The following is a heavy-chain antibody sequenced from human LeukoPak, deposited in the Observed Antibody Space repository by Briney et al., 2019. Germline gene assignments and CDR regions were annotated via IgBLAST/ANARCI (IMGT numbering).Heavy chain of an antibody. D-gene: IGHD6-19*01. CDR1: GFTFSSYW. J-gene: IGHJ4*02. Sequence: GGSLKLSCAASGFTFSSYWMHWVRQAPGKGLVWVSRINSDGSSTSYADSVKGRFTISRDNAKNTLYLQMNSLRAEDTAVYYCARNPRAMTGTVDYWGQGTLVTVSS. CDR3: ARNPRAMTGTVDY. V-gene: IGHV3-74*01. CDR2: INSDGSST.